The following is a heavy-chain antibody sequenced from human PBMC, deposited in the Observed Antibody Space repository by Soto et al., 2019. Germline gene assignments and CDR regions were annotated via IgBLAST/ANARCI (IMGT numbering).Heavy chain of an antibody. D-gene: IGHD5-12*01. Sequence: QLQLQESGPGLVKPSETLSLTCTASGGSISSSSYYWAWIRQPPGKGMEWFGSIDYSGSPYYNPSLVSGVAISVDTSKNQFPLQLTSVTAPDTAVYFCARHVSVGGYVYDFAQWGQGTVVTVSS. CDR2: IDYSGSP. V-gene: IGHV4-39*01. CDR1: GGSISSSSYY. CDR3: ARHVSVGGYVYDFAQ. J-gene: IGHJ4*02.